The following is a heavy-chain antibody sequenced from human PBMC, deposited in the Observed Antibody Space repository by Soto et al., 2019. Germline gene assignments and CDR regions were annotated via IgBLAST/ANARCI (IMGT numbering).Heavy chain of an antibody. CDR2: INSDGSRT. CDR3: AGSGDSNWFDP. J-gene: IGHJ5*02. V-gene: IGHV3-74*01. CDR1: GFSFSSDW. Sequence: GGSLRLSCEASGFSFSSDWMHWVRQAPGKGLVWVSRINSDGSRTTYADSVKGRFTISRDNAKNTLYLQMNSLRAEDTAAYYCAGSGDSNWFDPWGQGTLVTVSS. D-gene: IGHD2-15*01.